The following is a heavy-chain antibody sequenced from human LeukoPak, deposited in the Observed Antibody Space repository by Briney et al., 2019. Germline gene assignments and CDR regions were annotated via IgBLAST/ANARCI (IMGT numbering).Heavy chain of an antibody. V-gene: IGHV3-7*01. CDR3: ARELGSEAFDI. CDR1: GLTFSNFW. D-gene: IGHD7-27*01. CDR2: IKEDGSQK. Sequence: GGSLRLSCVASGLTFSNFWMSWVRQAPGKGLEWVATIKEDGSQKYYVDSVKGRFTINRDNAKNSLYLQMNSLRAEDTAVYYCARELGSEAFDIWGQGTMVTASS. J-gene: IGHJ3*02.